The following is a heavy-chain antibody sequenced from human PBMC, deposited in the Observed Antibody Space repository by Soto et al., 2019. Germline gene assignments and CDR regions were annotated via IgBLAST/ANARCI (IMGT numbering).Heavy chain of an antibody. CDR3: ARRPYYYDSSGYYSDY. CDR2: IYHSGST. CDR1: GGSISSSNW. D-gene: IGHD3-22*01. J-gene: IGHJ4*02. V-gene: IGHV4-4*02. Sequence: SEPLSLTCAVSGGSISSSNWWSWVRQPPGKGLEWIGEIYHSGSTNYNPSLKSRVTISVDKSKNQFSLKLSSVTAADTAVYYCARRPYYYDSSGYYSDYWGQGTLVTVSS.